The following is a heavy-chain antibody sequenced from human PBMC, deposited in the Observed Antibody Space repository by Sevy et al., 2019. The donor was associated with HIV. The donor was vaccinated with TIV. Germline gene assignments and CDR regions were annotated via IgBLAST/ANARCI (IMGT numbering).Heavy chain of an antibody. Sequence: ASVKVSCKASGGTFSSYAISWERQAPGPGLEWMGGIIPIFDTANYAQKFQGRVTITADESTCTAYMELSSLRSEDTAVYYCAWSINWYYDILTGYRPGRYGMDVWGQGTMVTVSS. D-gene: IGHD3-9*01. CDR3: AWSINWYYDILTGYRPGRYGMDV. V-gene: IGHV1-69*13. J-gene: IGHJ6*02. CDR1: GGTFSSYA. CDR2: IIPIFDTA.